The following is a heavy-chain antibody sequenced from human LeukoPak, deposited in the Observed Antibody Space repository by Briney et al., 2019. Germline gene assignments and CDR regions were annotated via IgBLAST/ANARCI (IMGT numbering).Heavy chain of an antibody. CDR2: ITWDGGST. D-gene: IGHD4-11*01. V-gene: IGHV3-43*01. J-gene: IGHJ4*02. CDR3: AKDFKVAMTTYYFDY. CDR1: GFAFDDYS. Sequence: PGRSLRLSCAASGFAFDDYSMHWVRQAPGKSLEWVSVITWDGGSTHYADSLKGRFTISRDNSKSSLYLQMNLLSTEDTALYYCAKDFKVAMTTYYFDYWGQGTLVTVSS.